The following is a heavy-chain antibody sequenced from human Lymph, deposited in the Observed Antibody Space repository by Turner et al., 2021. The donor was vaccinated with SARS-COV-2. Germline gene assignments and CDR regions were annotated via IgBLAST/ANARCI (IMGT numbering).Heavy chain of an antibody. CDR1: GGSISSSSYY. CDR3: ASNYDILTGYYTRNWFDP. V-gene: IGHV4-39*01. D-gene: IGHD3-9*01. Sequence: QLQLQESGPGLVKPSETLSLTCTVSGGSISSSSYYWGWIRQPQGKGLEWIGSIYYSGSTYYNPPLKSRVTISVDTSKNQFSLKLSSVTAADTAVYYCASNYDILTGYYTRNWFDPWGQGTLVTVSS. J-gene: IGHJ5*02. CDR2: IYYSGST.